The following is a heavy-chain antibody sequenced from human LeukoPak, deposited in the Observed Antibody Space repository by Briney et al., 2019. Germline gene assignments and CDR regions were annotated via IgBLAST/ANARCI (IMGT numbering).Heavy chain of an antibody. CDR1: GYTFTSYD. D-gene: IGHD7-27*01. CDR3: AKNIALTGEFDS. Sequence: ASAKVSCKASGYTFTSYDVNWFRQATGQGLEWMGWMNPNSGNTGYAQKFQGRVSLTRDTSISTAYMELSSLRSEDTAVYYCAKNIALTGEFDSWGQGTLVTVSS. V-gene: IGHV1-8*01. J-gene: IGHJ4*02. CDR2: MNPNSGNT.